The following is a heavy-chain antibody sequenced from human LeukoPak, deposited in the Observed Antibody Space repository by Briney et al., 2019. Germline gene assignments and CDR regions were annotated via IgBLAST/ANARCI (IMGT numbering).Heavy chain of an antibody. J-gene: IGHJ4*02. CDR1: GYTFTGYY. Sequence: ASVKVSCKASGYTFTGYYMHWVRQAPGQGLEWMGWINPNSGGTNYAQKFQGRVTMTRDTSVTTAYMEMSRLRSDDTALYYCARSPHILTGENFDYWGQGTLVTVSS. V-gene: IGHV1-2*02. CDR2: INPNSGGT. CDR3: ARSPHILTGENFDY. D-gene: IGHD3-9*01.